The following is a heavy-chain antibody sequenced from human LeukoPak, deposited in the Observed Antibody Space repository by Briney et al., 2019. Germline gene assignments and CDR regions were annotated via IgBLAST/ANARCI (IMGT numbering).Heavy chain of an antibody. CDR3: AKVASYSRSEYGSGSFDS. CDR2: ITTSGGGT. D-gene: IGHD3-10*01. Sequence: PGGSLRLSCAASGFTFSTYAMSWVRQAPGKGLEWVSAITTSGGGTYYADSVKGRFTISRDNSKNTLYLQLNSLGAEDTAVYFCAKVASYSRSEYGSGSFDSWGQGTLVTVSS. CDR1: GFTFSTYA. V-gene: IGHV3-23*01. J-gene: IGHJ4*02.